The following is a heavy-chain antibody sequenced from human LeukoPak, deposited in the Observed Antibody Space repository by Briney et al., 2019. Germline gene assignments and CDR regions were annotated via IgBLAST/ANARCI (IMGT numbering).Heavy chain of an antibody. V-gene: IGHV3-48*02. CDR1: GFTFSTYS. J-gene: IGHJ4*02. CDR3: ARGRVAVAGTTPFDY. Sequence: PPGGSLRLSCAASGFTFSTYSMNWVRQAPGKGLEWVSYISSSTNTIYYADSVKGRFTISRDNAKNSLYLQMNSLRDDDTALYYCARGRVAVAGTTPFDYWGQGTLVTVSS. D-gene: IGHD6-19*01. CDR2: ISSSTNTI.